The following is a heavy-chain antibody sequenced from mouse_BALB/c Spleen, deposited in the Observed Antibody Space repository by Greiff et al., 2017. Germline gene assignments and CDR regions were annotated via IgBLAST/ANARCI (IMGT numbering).Heavy chain of an antibody. J-gene: IGHJ4*01. CDR1: GYSITSDYA. V-gene: IGHV3-2*02. CDR3: ARWDYGYPYAMDD. D-gene: IGHD2-2*01. Sequence: EVKLMESGPGLVKPSQSLSLTCTVTGYSITSDYAWNWIRQFPGNKLEWMGYISYSGSTSYNPSLKSRTSITRDTSKNQFFLQLNSVTTEDTATYYCARWDYGYPYAMDDWGQGTSVTVSS. CDR2: ISYSGST.